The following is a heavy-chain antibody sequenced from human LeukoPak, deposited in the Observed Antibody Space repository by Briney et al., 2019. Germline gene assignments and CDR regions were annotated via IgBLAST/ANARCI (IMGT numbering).Heavy chain of an antibody. CDR1: GFTFDDYA. D-gene: IGHD6-13*01. CDR3: AKDIAAAGTGGFDY. V-gene: IGHV3-9*03. J-gene: IGHJ4*02. CDR2: ISWNSGSI. Sequence: PGRSLRLSCAASGFTFDDYAMHWVRQAPGKGLEWVSGISWNSGSIGYADSVKGRFTISRDNANNSLYLHMNSLRAEDMALYYCAKDIAAAGTGGFDYWGQGTLVTVSS.